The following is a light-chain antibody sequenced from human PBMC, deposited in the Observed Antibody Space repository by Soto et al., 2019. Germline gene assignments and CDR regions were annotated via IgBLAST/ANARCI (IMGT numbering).Light chain of an antibody. CDR2: GAS. J-gene: IGKJ4*01. V-gene: IGKV3-20*01. CDR3: QQYVDTLT. CDR1: RRVSSSY. Sequence: EIVLTQSPGTVSLSPGERATLSCRASRRVSSSYLTWYQQKRGQAPRLLIYGASVRAPGIPDRFSGSGSGTDFTLTISRLEPEDFALYYCQQYVDTLTFGGGTKVEIK.